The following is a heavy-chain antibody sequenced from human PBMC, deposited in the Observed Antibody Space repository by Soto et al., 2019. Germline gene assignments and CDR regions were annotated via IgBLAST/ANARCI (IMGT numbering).Heavy chain of an antibody. CDR3: ARSQGSSTSLEIYYYYYSGMDV. Sequence: QVQLVQSGAEVKKPGSSVKVSCKASGGTFSSYAISWVRQAPGQGLEWMGGIIPISDTTNYAQKCQGRVTITADESTSTAYMELRSLRSEDTAVYYCARSQGSSTSLEIYYYYYSGMDVWGQGTTVTVSS. D-gene: IGHD2-2*01. J-gene: IGHJ6*02. V-gene: IGHV1-69*01. CDR1: GGTFSSYA. CDR2: IIPISDTT.